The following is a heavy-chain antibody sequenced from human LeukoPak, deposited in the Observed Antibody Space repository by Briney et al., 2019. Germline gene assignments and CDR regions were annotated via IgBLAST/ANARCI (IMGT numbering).Heavy chain of an antibody. CDR3: ARVCSGWKYYYYYMDV. V-gene: IGHV1-8*03. Sequence: ASVKVSCKASGYTFTSYDINWVRQATGQGLEWMGWMNPNSGNTGYAQKFQGRVTITRNTSISTAYMELSSLRSEDTAVYYCARVCSGWKYYYYYMDVWGKGTTVTVSS. J-gene: IGHJ6*03. CDR2: MNPNSGNT. CDR1: GYTFTSYD. D-gene: IGHD6-19*01.